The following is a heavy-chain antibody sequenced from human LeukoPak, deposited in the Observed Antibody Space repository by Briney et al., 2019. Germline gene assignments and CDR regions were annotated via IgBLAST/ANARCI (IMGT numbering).Heavy chain of an antibody. Sequence: GGSLRLSCAASGFTFSNYPMHWVRQAPGKGLEWVSYITGYSSTKYYADSLKGRFTISRDNAKTSLYLQMNSLRAEDTAVYYCARVQGDFGDYVIDYRGQGTLVTVSS. CDR2: ITGYSSTK. J-gene: IGHJ4*02. CDR3: ARVQGDFGDYVIDY. V-gene: IGHV3-48*01. CDR1: GFTFSNYP. D-gene: IGHD4-17*01.